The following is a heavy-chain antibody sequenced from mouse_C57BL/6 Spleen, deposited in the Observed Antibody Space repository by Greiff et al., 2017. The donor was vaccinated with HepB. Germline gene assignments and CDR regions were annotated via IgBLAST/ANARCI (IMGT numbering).Heavy chain of an antibody. V-gene: IGHV1-59*01. CDR2: IDPSDSYT. J-gene: IGHJ2*01. D-gene: IGHD4-1*01. CDR1: GYTFTSYW. CDR3: ARKVTGTLFDY. Sequence: QVQLQQPGAELVRPGTSVKLSCKASGYTFTSYWMHWVKQRPGQGLEWIGVIDPSDSYTNYNQKFKGKATLTVDTSSSTAYMQLSSLTSEDSAVYYCARKVTGTLFDYWGQGTTLTVSS.